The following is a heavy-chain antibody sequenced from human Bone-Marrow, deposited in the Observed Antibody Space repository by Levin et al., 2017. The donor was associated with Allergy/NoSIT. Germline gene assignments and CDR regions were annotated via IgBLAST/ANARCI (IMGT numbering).Heavy chain of an antibody. Sequence: GESLKISCQASGYTFTNYALNWVRQAPGQGLEWMGWINTNTGHPTYAQGSTGRFVFSLDTSVYTAYLQINSLKAEDTAVYYCARLSGVAAAGTIDWGQGTLVTVSS. CDR3: ARLSGVAAAGTID. V-gene: IGHV7-4-1*02. D-gene: IGHD6-13*01. CDR1: GYTFTNYA. CDR2: INTNTGHP. J-gene: IGHJ4*02.